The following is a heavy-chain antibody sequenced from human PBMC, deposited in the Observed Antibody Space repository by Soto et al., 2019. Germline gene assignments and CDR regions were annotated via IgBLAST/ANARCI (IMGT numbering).Heavy chain of an antibody. V-gene: IGHV3-33*01. CDR1: GFTFSTYG. D-gene: IGHD2-15*01. Sequence: QVQLVESGGGVVQPGRSLRLSCTASGFTFSTYGMHWFRQAPGNGLEWLALLWYDGSNKYYADSVKCRFTISRDNSKNTMYLQMNNLRAEDTAVYYCARDFCGGSCYPLPGAVDYWGQGTLVTVSS. CDR2: LWYDGSNK. CDR3: ARDFCGGSCYPLPGAVDY. J-gene: IGHJ4*02.